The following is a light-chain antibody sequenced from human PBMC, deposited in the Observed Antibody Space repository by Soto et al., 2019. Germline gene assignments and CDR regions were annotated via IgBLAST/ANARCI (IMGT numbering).Light chain of an antibody. V-gene: IGKV1-39*01. Sequence: DIQMTQSPSSLSASVEDRVIITCRARQSISNHLNWYQQKPGKAPKLLIFAASSLQSGVPSRFSGSRSGPDFTLTISSLQPEDFATYYCQQSYSSPPTFSQGTKVDIK. CDR3: QQSYSSPPT. CDR1: QSISNH. J-gene: IGKJ1*01. CDR2: AAS.